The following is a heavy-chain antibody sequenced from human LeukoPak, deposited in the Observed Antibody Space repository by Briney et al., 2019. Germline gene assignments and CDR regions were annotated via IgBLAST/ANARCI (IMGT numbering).Heavy chain of an antibody. V-gene: IGHV4-30-2*01. J-gene: IGHJ6*02. CDR2: IYHSGST. CDR3: ARDRASSSWYVRVPYYYGMDV. Sequence: SQTLSLTCTVSGGSISSGGYYWSWIRQPPGKGLEWIGYIYHSGSTYYNPSLKSRVTTSVDRSKNQFSLKLSSVTAADTAVYYCARDRASSSWYVRVPYYYGMDVWGQGTTVTVSS. D-gene: IGHD6-13*01. CDR1: GGSISSGGYY.